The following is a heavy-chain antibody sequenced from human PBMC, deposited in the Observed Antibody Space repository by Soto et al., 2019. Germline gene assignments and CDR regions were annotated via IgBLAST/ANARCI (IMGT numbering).Heavy chain of an antibody. CDR1: GYTFSNYG. D-gene: IGHD1-26*01. CDR2: VSAYNRNT. CDR3: AREGRWEPLLY. J-gene: IGHJ4*02. Sequence: QVQLVQSGPEVKKPGASVKVSCKGSGYTFSNYGVTWVRQAPGQGLERLGWVSAYNRNTDYAQKFEDRETMTIDTSKNTAYLELRGLTPEDRAVYYRAREGRWEPLLYWGQGTL. V-gene: IGHV1-18*01.